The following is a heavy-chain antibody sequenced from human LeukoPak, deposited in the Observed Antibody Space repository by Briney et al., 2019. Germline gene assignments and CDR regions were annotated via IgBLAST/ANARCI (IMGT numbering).Heavy chain of an antibody. J-gene: IGHJ3*02. D-gene: IGHD3-9*01. V-gene: IGHV3-21*01. CDR3: ASGYYDILTGYHPDAFDI. CDR2: ISSSSSYI. CDR1: GFTFSSYS. Sequence: PGGSLRLSCAASGFTFSSYSMNWVRQAPGKGLEWVSSISSSSSYIYYADSVKGRFTISRDNAKNSLYLQMNSLRAEDTAVYYCASGYYDILTGYHPDAFDIWGQGTMVTVSS.